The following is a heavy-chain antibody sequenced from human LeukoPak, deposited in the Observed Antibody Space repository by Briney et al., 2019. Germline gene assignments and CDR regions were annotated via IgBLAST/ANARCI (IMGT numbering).Heavy chain of an antibody. J-gene: IGHJ5*02. Sequence: PSETLSLTCTVSGGSISSYYWSWIRQPPGKGLEWIGEINHSGSTNYNPSLKSRVTISVDTSKNQFSLKLSSVTAADTAVYYCARLLPFPRYYYGSGSYQGSWFDPWGQGTLVTVSS. D-gene: IGHD3-10*01. CDR3: ARLLPFPRYYYGSGSYQGSWFDP. CDR1: GGSISSYY. V-gene: IGHV4-34*01. CDR2: INHSGST.